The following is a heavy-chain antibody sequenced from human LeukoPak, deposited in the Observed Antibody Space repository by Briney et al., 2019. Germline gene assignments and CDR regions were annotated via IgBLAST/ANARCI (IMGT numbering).Heavy chain of an antibody. CDR3: ARDHKN. CDR1: GGSISSSSYY. V-gene: IGHV4-39*06. Sequence: SETLSLTCTVSGGSISSSSYYWGWIRQPPGKGLEWIGSIYYSGSTYYNPSLKSRVTISVDRTKNEFAAKLSSGTAADTAVDYCARDHKNWGQGTLVTVSS. J-gene: IGHJ4*02. CDR2: IYYSGST.